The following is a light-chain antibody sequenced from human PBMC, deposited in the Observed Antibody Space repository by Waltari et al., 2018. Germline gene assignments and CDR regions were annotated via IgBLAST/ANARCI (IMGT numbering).Light chain of an antibody. CDR1: QSVSSW. Sequence: DIQMTQSPSTLSASVGDRVTITCRASQSVSSWLAWYQQKPGKAPKLLIYKASTLETGVPSRFSGSGSGTEFTLTISSLQPDDFATYYCQQYNGYSPMYTFCQGTKLEI. J-gene: IGKJ2*01. V-gene: IGKV1-5*03. CDR2: KAS. CDR3: QQYNGYSPMYT.